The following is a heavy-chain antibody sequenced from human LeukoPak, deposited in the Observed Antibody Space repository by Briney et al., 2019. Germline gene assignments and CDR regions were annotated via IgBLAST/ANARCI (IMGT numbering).Heavy chain of an antibody. CDR2: INEDGSTT. V-gene: IGHV3-74*01. D-gene: IGHD5-24*01. CDR3: ARESIWLQFHSFDF. CDR1: GFTFSSNW. J-gene: IGHJ4*02. Sequence: PGGSLRLSCAASGFTFSSNWMHWVRQAPGKGLVWVSRINEDGSTTNYADSVKGRSTIFRDNAKNTLYLQMNSLRAEDTAVYYCARESIWLQFHSFDFWGQGTLVTVSS.